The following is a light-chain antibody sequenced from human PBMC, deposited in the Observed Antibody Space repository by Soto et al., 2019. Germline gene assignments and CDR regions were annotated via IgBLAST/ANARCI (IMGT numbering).Light chain of an antibody. CDR1: RSNIGSNY. CDR2: SNN. CDR3: AAWDDSLNGVV. Sequence: QSVLTQPPSASGTPGQRVTISCSGSRSNIGSNYVYWYQQLPGTAPKLLIYSNNQRPSGVPDRFSGSKSGTSASLAISGLQPEDEADYYCAAWDDSLNGVVFGGGTKLTVL. V-gene: IGLV1-44*01. J-gene: IGLJ2*01.